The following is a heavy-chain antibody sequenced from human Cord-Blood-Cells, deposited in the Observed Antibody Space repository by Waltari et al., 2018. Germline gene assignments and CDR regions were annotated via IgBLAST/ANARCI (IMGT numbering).Heavy chain of an antibody. Sequence: QVQLQESGPGLVKPSETLSLTCTVSGGSISSYYWSWIRQPPGKGLEWIGYIYYSVSTNYNPSLKSRVTISVDTSKNQFSLKLSSVTAADTAVYYCARVRGYSGYDAFDIWGQGTMVTVSS. CDR3: ARVRGYSGYDAFDI. V-gene: IGHV4-59*01. CDR1: GGSISSYY. J-gene: IGHJ3*02. D-gene: IGHD5-12*01. CDR2: IYYSVST.